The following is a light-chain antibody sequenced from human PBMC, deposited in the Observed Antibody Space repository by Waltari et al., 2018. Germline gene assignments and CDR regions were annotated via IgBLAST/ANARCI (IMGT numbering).Light chain of an antibody. J-gene: IGKJ4*01. CDR2: DAS. Sequence: EIVLTQSPATLSLSPGERATLSCRASVNINIFLAWYQQKPGQAPRLLISDASNRAAGVPARFSGSGSLTDFTLTISSLEPEDFGVYYCQQRTNWQSLSFGGGTRVEIK. CDR1: VNINIF. CDR3: QQRTNWQSLS. V-gene: IGKV3D-11*02.